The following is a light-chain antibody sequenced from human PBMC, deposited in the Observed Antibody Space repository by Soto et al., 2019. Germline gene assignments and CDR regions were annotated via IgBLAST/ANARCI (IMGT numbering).Light chain of an antibody. V-gene: IGLV2-14*03. J-gene: IGLJ1*01. CDR2: HVS. CDR3: SSYTSDYTHV. CDR1: SSNVGGYNY. Sequence: QSALTQPASVSGSPGQSIAISCTGTSSNVGGYNYVTWYQQYPDKAPKVLIYHVSDRPSGVSHRFSGSKSGNTASLTISGLQAEDEAYYYCSSYTSDYTHVFGTGTKVTVL.